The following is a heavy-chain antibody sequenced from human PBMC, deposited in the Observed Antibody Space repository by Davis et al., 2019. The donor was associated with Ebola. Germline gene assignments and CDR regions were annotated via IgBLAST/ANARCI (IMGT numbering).Heavy chain of an antibody. D-gene: IGHD2-2*01. J-gene: IGHJ5*02. CDR2: IYYSGST. CDR1: GGSISSGDYY. CDR3: ARREPDCSSTSCHNWFDP. Sequence: SETLSLTCTVSGGSISSGDYYWSWICQPPGKGLEWIGYIYYSGSTYYNPSLKSRVTISVDTSKTQFSLKLSSVTAADTAVYYCARREPDCSSTSCHNWFDPWGQGTLVTVSS. V-gene: IGHV4-30-4*01.